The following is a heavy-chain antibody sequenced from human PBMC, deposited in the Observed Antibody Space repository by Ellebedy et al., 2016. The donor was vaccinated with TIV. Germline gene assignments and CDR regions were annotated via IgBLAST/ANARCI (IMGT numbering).Heavy chain of an antibody. Sequence: ASVKVSCXASGYTFTSYDINWVRQATGQGLEWMGWMNPNSGNTGYAQKFQGRVTMTRNTSISTAYMELSSLRSEDTAVYYCARGLDSSWGAYGMDVWGQGTTVTVSS. J-gene: IGHJ6*02. V-gene: IGHV1-8*01. CDR3: ARGLDSSWGAYGMDV. D-gene: IGHD6-6*01. CDR1: GYTFTSYD. CDR2: MNPNSGNT.